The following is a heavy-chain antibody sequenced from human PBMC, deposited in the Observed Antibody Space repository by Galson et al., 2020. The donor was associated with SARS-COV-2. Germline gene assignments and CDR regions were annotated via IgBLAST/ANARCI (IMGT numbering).Heavy chain of an antibody. Sequence: LETLSLTCAVYGGSFSDYYWSWIRQSPGKGLEWIGEINHSGSTKSSPSLKSRVTIAVDTSKNQFSLKLTSMTAADTAVYYCARSRQDVTMIVVAITAYSQYMDVWSKGPTVTISS. CDR3: ARSRQDVTMIVVAITAYSQYMDV. CDR1: GGSFSDYY. D-gene: IGHD3-22*01. V-gene: IGHV4-34*01. CDR2: INHSGST. J-gene: IGHJ6*03.